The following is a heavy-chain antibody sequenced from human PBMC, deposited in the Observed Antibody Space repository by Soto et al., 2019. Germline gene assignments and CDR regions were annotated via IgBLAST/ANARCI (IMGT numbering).Heavy chain of an antibody. J-gene: IGHJ5*02. V-gene: IGHV1-69*06. Sequence: SVKVSCKASGGTFSSYAISWVRQAPGQGLEWMGGIIPIFGTANYAQKFQGRVTITADKSTSTAYMELSSLRSEDTAVYYCARVKPGIAVAGTRGWFDPWGQGTLVTVSS. CDR2: IIPIFGTA. CDR1: GGTFSSYA. CDR3: ARVKPGIAVAGTRGWFDP. D-gene: IGHD6-19*01.